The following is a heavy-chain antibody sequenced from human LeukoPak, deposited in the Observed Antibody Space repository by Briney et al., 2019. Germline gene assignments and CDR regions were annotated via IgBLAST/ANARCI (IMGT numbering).Heavy chain of an antibody. CDR3: ARDLGNAFDI. D-gene: IGHD3-16*01. CDR1: GGSISSYY. V-gene: IGHV4-59*01. Sequence: SETLSLTRTVSGGSISSYYWSWIRRPPGKGLEWIGYIYYSGSTNYNPSLKSRVTISVDTSKNQFSLKLSSVTAADTAVYYCARDLGNAFDIWGQGTMVTVSS. CDR2: IYYSGST. J-gene: IGHJ3*02.